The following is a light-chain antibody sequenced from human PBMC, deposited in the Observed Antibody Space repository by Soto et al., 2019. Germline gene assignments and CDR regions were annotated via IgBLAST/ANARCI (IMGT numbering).Light chain of an antibody. CDR1: QSVSTY. J-gene: IGKJ5*01. CDR3: QQRSSWIT. CDR2: DAS. V-gene: IGKV3-11*01. Sequence: EVVLTQSPATLSLSPLERGSLXCRASQSVSTYLAWYQQKPGQAPRLLIYDASNRATGIPARFSGSGSATDFTLTISSLEPEDFAVYYCQQRSSWITFGQGTRLEIK.